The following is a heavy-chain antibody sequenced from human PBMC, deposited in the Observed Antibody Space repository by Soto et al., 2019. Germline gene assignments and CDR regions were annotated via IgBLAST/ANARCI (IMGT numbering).Heavy chain of an antibody. D-gene: IGHD3-16*01. CDR1: GFTFRSYV. V-gene: IGHV3-33*05. CDR3: ARWGTTGGLDV. Sequence: QVQLVESGGGVVQPGTSLRLSCVGSGFTFRSYVIHWVRQAPGKGLEWVALTSYDGSNKFYGDSVKGRFTISRHNSRNTVELQMDSLRFEDTALYYCARWGTTGGLDVWGQGTLVSVSS. J-gene: IGHJ4*02. CDR2: TSYDGSNK.